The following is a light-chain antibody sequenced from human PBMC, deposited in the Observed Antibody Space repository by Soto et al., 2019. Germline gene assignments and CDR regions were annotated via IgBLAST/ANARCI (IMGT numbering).Light chain of an antibody. J-gene: IGKJ5*01. Sequence: EVVLTQSPVTLSLSPGERATLSCRASQSFRGLLAWYQQKPGQAPRLLIYDAYNWATGIPPRFSGSGSGTDFTLTISSLEPEDSAVYYCQQRHRWPITFGQGTRLEIK. CDR2: DAY. CDR1: QSFRGL. V-gene: IGKV3-11*01. CDR3: QQRHRWPIT.